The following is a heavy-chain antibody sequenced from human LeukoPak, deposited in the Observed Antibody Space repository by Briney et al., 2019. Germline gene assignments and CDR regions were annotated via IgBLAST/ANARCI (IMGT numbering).Heavy chain of an antibody. Sequence: GGSLRLSCAASGFTFSSYEMNWVRQAPGKGLEWVSAISGSGGSTYYADSVKGRFTISRDNSKNTLYLQMNSLRAEDTAVYYCAKGYSSSWYFPDPFDYWGQGTLVTVSS. J-gene: IGHJ4*02. V-gene: IGHV3-23*01. CDR1: GFTFSSYE. CDR2: ISGSGGST. CDR3: AKGYSSSWYFPDPFDY. D-gene: IGHD6-13*01.